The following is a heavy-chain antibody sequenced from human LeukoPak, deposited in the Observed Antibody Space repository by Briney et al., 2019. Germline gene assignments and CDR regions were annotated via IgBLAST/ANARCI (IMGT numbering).Heavy chain of an antibody. CDR2: IVVGSGNT. D-gene: IGHD5-12*01. CDR1: GFTFTSSA. Sequence: SVKVSCKSSGFTFTSSAMQWVRQARGQRLEWIGWIVVGSGNTNYSQKFQERVTITRDMSTSTAYMELSSLRSEDTAVYYCAAGTPNIVAHDAFDIWGQGTMVTVSS. V-gene: IGHV1-58*02. CDR3: AAGTPNIVAHDAFDI. J-gene: IGHJ3*02.